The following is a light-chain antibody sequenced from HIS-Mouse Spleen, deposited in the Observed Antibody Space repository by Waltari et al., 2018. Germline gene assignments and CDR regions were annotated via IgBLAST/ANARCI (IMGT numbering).Light chain of an antibody. CDR2: EDS. Sequence: SYELTQPPSVSVSPGQTARIHCSGHAFPKKSAYWYQQKSGQAPVLVIYEDSKRPSGIPERFSGSSSGTMATLTISGAQVEDEADYYCYSTDSSGNHRVFGGGTKLTVL. CDR1: AFPKKS. J-gene: IGLJ2*01. V-gene: IGLV3-10*01. CDR3: YSTDSSGNHRV.